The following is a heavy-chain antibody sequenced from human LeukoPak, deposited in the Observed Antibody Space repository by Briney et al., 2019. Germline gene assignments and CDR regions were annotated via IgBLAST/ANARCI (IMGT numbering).Heavy chain of an antibody. CDR2: IQAKAYGGAT. CDR3: TRAPHPRCSSSGCYLDY. V-gene: IGHV3-49*04. CDR1: GFTFGDYA. D-gene: IGHD2-2*01. Sequence: GGSLTLSCSTSGFTFGDYAMSWVRQAPGKGLEWVGFIQAKAYGGATKYAASVNGRFSISRDDSQSIANLQMNDLKTEDTAVYYCTRAPHPRCSSSGCYLDYWGQGTLVTVSS. J-gene: IGHJ4*02.